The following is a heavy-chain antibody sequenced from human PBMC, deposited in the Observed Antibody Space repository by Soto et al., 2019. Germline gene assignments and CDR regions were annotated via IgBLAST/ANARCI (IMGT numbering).Heavy chain of an antibody. CDR3: AHINWNDVLYFEY. Sequence: QITLKESGPTLVKHTETLTLTCTVSGFSLSTRGLGVGWIRQPPGKALEWLGFIYWNDDKRYNPSLQRKLTFTKDTSKNQVVLTVTNMDREDTATYYCAHINWNDVLYFEYWRQGTPVTVSS. J-gene: IGHJ4*02. CDR1: GFSLSTRGLG. CDR2: IYWNDDK. D-gene: IGHD1-1*01. V-gene: IGHV2-5*01.